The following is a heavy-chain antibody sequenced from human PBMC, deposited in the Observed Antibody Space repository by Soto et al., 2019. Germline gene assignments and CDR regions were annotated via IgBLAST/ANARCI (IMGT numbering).Heavy chain of an antibody. J-gene: IGHJ5*02. CDR1: GGSISSGGYY. CDR3: ARVMVRGHNWFDP. Sequence: SETLSLTCTVSGGSISSGGYYWSWIRQHPGKGLEWIGYIYYSGSTYYNPSLKSRVTISVDTSKNQFSLKLSSVTAADTAVYYCARVMVRGHNWFDPWGQGTLVTVSS. V-gene: IGHV4-31*03. CDR2: IYYSGST. D-gene: IGHD3-10*01.